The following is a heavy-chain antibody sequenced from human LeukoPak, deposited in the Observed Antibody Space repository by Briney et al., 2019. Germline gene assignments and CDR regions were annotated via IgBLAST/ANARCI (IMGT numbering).Heavy chain of an antibody. CDR3: ARHWLAGNPYHAFDL. CDR1: GFTFSSYW. Sequence: AGGSLRLSCAASGFTFSSYWMHWVRQAPGKGLVWVSRINSDGSSITYADSVKGRFTISRDNAKNSVYLQMNSLRAEDTAVYYCARHWLAGNPYHAFDLWGKGTMVTVSS. J-gene: IGHJ3*01. D-gene: IGHD3-9*01. CDR2: INSDGSSI. V-gene: IGHV3-74*03.